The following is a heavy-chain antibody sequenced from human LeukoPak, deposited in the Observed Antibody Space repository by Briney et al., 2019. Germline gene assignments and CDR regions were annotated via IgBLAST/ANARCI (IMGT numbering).Heavy chain of an antibody. V-gene: IGHV3-21*01. CDR1: GFTFSSYS. CDR3: ARGVAASKLQAYDY. CDR2: ISSSSGYI. J-gene: IGHJ4*02. D-gene: IGHD6-19*01. Sequence: PGGSLRLSCAASGFTFSSYSMNWVRQAPGKGLEWVSSISSSSGYIYYADSVKGRFTISRDNAKNSLYLQMNSLRAEDTAVYYCARGVAASKLQAYDYWGQGTLVTVSS.